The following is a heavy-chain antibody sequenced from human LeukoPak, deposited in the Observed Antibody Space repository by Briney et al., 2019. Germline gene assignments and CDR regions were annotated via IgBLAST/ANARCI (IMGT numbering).Heavy chain of an antibody. CDR1: GFTFSSYE. CDR3: AREMATPNDY. J-gene: IGHJ4*02. CDR2: ISSSGSTI. V-gene: IGHV3-48*03. Sequence: GGSLRLSCAASGFTFSSYEMNWVRQAPGKGLEWVSYISSSGSTIYYADSVKGRFTISRDNAKNSLYLQMNSLRAEDMAVYYCAREMATPNDYWGQGTLVTVSS. D-gene: IGHD5-24*01.